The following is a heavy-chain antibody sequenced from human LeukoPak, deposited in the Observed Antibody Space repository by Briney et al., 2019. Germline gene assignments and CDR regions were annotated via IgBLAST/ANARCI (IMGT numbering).Heavy chain of an antibody. Sequence: PSGGSLRLSCAASGFTFSTYWMSWVRQAPGKGLEWVAIIKQDGTEKYYVDSVKGRFTISRDNAENSLCLQMNSLRAEDTAVHYCAGGVGASHFDYWGQGTLVTVSS. CDR3: AGGVGASHFDY. CDR1: GFTFSTYW. CDR2: IKQDGTEK. J-gene: IGHJ4*02. D-gene: IGHD1-26*01. V-gene: IGHV3-7*04.